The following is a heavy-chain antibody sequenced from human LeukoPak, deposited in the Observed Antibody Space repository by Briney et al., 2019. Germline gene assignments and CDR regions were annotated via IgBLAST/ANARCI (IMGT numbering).Heavy chain of an antibody. CDR3: ARAMYYYGSGSYVDY. D-gene: IGHD3-10*01. CDR1: GFTFSSYA. CDR2: ISYDGSNK. V-gene: IGHV3-30-3*01. Sequence: GGSLRLSCAASGFTFSSYAMHWVRQAPSKGLGWVAVISYDGSNKYYADSVKGRFTISRDNSKNTLYLQMNSLRAEDTAVYYCARAMYYYGSGSYVDYWGQGTLVTVSS. J-gene: IGHJ4*02.